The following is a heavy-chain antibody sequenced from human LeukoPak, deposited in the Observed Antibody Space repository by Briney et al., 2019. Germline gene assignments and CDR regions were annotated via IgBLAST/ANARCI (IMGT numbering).Heavy chain of an antibody. CDR3: ARGYNWNYQNALDI. CDR1: GFTFSSYA. CDR2: ISYDGSNK. V-gene: IGHV3-30*04. J-gene: IGHJ3*02. D-gene: IGHD1-7*01. Sequence: PEGSLRLSCAASGFTFSSYAMHWVRQAPGKGLEWVAVISYDGSNKYYADSVKGRFTISRDNSKNTLYLQMNSLRAEDTALYYCARGYNWNYQNALDIWGQGTMVTVSS.